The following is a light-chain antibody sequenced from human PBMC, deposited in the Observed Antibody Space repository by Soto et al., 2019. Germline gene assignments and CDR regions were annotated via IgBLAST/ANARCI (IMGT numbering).Light chain of an antibody. J-gene: IGKJ2*01. CDR3: QQYNDWPPRHT. CDR2: GAS. V-gene: IGKV3-15*01. Sequence: EIVMTQSPATLSVSPGERATLSCRASQSVSSNLAWYQQKPGQAPRLLIYGASTRATGIPARFSGSGSGTEFTLTISSLQSEDFAVCYCQQYNDWPPRHTFGQGTKLEIK. CDR1: QSVSSN.